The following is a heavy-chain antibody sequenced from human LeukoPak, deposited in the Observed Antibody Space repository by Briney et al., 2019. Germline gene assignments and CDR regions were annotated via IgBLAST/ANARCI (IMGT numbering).Heavy chain of an antibody. D-gene: IGHD3-10*01. Sequence: PGGSLRLSCAASGFTFSSYAMSWVRQAPGKGLEWLSEISGGGEDTHYADSVKGRFTISRDNSKNTLYLQMNSLRAEDTAVYYCTTSWPKVREGDQWGQGTLVTVS. V-gene: IGHV3-23*01. J-gene: IGHJ1*01. CDR1: GFTFSSYA. CDR2: ISGGGEDT. CDR3: TTSWPKVREGDQ.